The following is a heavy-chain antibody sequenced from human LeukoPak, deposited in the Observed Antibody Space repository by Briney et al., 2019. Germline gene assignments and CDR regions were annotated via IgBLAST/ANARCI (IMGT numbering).Heavy chain of an antibody. CDR3: ARDRFYYDSSDMPGALDY. V-gene: IGHV4-59*12. J-gene: IGHJ4*02. Sequence: SVTLSLTCTVSGGSISSYYWSWIRQPPGKGLEWIGYIYYSGSTNYNPSLKSRVTISVDTSKNQFSLKLSSVTAADTAVYYCARDRFYYDSSDMPGALDYWGQGTLVTVSS. D-gene: IGHD3-22*01. CDR2: IYYSGST. CDR1: GGSISSYY.